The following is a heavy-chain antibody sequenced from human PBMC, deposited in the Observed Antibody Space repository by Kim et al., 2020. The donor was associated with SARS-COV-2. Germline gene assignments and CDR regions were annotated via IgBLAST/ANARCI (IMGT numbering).Heavy chain of an antibody. D-gene: IGHD3-10*01. CDR1: GFTFSDYY. J-gene: IGHJ5*02. CDR3: ASSPLISLYGSGTPWFDP. CDR2: ISSSSSYT. V-gene: IGHV3-11*06. Sequence: GGSLRLSCAASGFTFSDYYMSWIRQAPGKGLEWVSYISSSSSYTNYADSVKGRFTISRDNAKNSLYLQMNSLRAEDTAVYYCASSPLISLYGSGTPWFDPWGQGTLVTVSS.